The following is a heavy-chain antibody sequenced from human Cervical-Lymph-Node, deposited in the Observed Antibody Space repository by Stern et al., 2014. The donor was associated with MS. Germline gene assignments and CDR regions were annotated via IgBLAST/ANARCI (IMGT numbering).Heavy chain of an antibody. CDR1: GGSFIDYY. D-gene: IGHD3-22*01. CDR2: MYYTGRT. J-gene: IGHJ5*02. V-gene: IGHV4-59*01. Sequence: QLQLQESGPGLVKPSETLSLTCTVSGGSFIDYYWNWIRQSPGKGLEWIGYMYYTGRTNYNPSLKSRLTISIDASKNQFSLKLKSVPPADTAIYYCARATSGYYAGIFDPWGQGILVTVSS. CDR3: ARATSGYYAGIFDP.